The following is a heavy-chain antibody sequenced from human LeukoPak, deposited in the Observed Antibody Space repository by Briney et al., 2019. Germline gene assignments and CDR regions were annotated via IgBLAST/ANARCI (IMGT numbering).Heavy chain of an antibody. Sequence: ASVKVSCKASGGTFSSYAISWVRQAPGQGLEWMGGIIPIFGTANYAQKFQGRVTITADESTSTAYMELSSLRSEDTAVYYCAKWETGISSWYPAIDYWGQGTLVTVSS. J-gene: IGHJ4*02. CDR1: GGTFSSYA. D-gene: IGHD6-13*01. CDR2: IIPIFGTA. V-gene: IGHV1-69*13. CDR3: AKWETGISSWYPAIDY.